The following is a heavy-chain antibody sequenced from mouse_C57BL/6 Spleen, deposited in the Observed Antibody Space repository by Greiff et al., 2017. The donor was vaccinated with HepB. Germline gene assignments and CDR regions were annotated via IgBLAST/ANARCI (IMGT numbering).Heavy chain of an antibody. CDR3: ARNERLYYGSSYGAMDY. Sequence: QVQLQQSGAELARPGASVKMSCKASGYTFTSYTMHWVKQRPGQGLEWIGYINPSSGYTKYNQKFKDKATLTADKSSSTAYMQLSSLTSEDSAVYYCARNERLYYGSSYGAMDYWGQGTSVTVSS. J-gene: IGHJ4*01. D-gene: IGHD1-1*01. V-gene: IGHV1-4*01. CDR2: INPSSGYT. CDR1: GYTFTSYT.